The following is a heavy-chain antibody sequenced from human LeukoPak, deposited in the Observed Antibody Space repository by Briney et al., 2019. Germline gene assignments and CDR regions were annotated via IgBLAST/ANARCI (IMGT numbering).Heavy chain of an antibody. V-gene: IGHV4-59*08. CDR1: GDSVTGYY. Sequence: SETLSLTCTVFGDSVTGYYLNWVRQPPGKGLEWIGHIYKIGTTNYNPSLKSRLTISADTSKNQFSLRLSSVIAADTAVYYCARHPTLTSGGNFDYWGQGTLVTVSS. D-gene: IGHD3-16*01. CDR2: IYKIGTT. CDR3: ARHPTLTSGGNFDY. J-gene: IGHJ4*02.